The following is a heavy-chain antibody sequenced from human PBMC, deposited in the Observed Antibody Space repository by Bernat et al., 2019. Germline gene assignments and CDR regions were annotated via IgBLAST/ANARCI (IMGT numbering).Heavy chain of an antibody. V-gene: IGHV3-23*01. CDR2: ISGGGGST. CDR3: ATTKVVGATMGEAG. CDR1: GFTFRNYA. J-gene: IGHJ4*02. Sequence: EVHLLESGGGLIQPGGSLRLSCSASGFTFRNYAMSWVRQAPGKGLEWVSSISGGGGSTYYAGSVKGRFSISRDNSKNTLFLQMNSLRAEDTAVYYCATTKVVGATMGEAGWGQGTLVTVSS. D-gene: IGHD1-26*01.